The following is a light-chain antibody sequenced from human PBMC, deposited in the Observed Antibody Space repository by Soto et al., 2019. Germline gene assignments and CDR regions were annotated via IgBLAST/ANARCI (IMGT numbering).Light chain of an antibody. Sequence: DVRMTQSPSSLSASVGDTITITCRASRTINTYLNWFQRKPGEPPRFLIYGASTLHDGVPSRFSGSGSGADFTLTISGLQPEDFASYHCQQTYSDISFGGGTKV. CDR1: RTINTY. J-gene: IGKJ4*01. CDR3: QQTYSDIS. CDR2: GAS. V-gene: IGKV1-39*01.